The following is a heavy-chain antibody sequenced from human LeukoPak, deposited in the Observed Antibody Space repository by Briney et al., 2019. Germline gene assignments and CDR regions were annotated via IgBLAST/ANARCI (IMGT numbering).Heavy chain of an antibody. CDR3: ARAPITIFGVVIYYYYGMDV. Sequence: ASVKVSCKASGGTFSSYAISWVRQAPGQGLEWMGGIIPIFGTANYAQKFQGRVTITAEESTSTAYMELSRLRSEDTAVYYCARAPITIFGVVIYYYYGMDVWGQGTTVTVSS. CDR1: GGTFSSYA. D-gene: IGHD3-3*01. V-gene: IGHV1-69*13. J-gene: IGHJ6*02. CDR2: IIPIFGTA.